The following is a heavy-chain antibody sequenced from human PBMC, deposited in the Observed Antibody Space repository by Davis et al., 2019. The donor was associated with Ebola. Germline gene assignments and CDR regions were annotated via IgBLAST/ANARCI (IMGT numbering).Heavy chain of an antibody. CDR3: ARDAASSSLHPPGAGRQYYYGMDV. CDR1: GFTFSSYS. D-gene: IGHD6-25*01. V-gene: IGHV3-48*04. CDR2: ISSSSSTI. Sequence: GESLKISCAASGFTFSSYSMNWVRQAPGKGLEWVSYISSSSSTIYYADSVKGRFTISRDNAKNSLYLQMNSLRAEDTAVYYCARDAASSSLHPPGAGRQYYYGMDVWGQGTTVTVSS. J-gene: IGHJ6*02.